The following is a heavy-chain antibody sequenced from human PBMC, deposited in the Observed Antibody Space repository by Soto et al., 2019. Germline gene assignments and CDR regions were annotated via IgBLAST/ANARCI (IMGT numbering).Heavy chain of an antibody. D-gene: IGHD3-9*01. CDR2: ISSSTYTI. J-gene: IGHJ4*02. CDR1: GFTFSSYS. Sequence: EAQLVESGGGLVQPGGSLRLSCAASGFTFSSYSMNWVRQAPGKGLEWISYISSSTYTIYYADSVQGRFTISRDNAKNSLYLQMNSLRDEDLAVYYCARDSPPDWHFDYWGQGTLVAVSS. V-gene: IGHV3-48*02. CDR3: ARDSPPDWHFDY.